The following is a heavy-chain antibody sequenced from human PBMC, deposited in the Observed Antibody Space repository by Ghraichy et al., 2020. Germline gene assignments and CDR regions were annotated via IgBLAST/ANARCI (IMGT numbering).Heavy chain of an antibody. D-gene: IGHD3-3*02. CDR3: AQGDHFWSGYYYFDN. V-gene: IGHV3-21*01. CDR1: GFTFRSYS. CDR2: ISSSSNYI. J-gene: IGHJ4*02. Sequence: GGSLRLSCAASGFTFRSYSMNWVRQAPGKGLEWVSSISSSSNYIYYADSVKGRFTISRDNAKNSLYLQMNSLRAEDTAVYYCAQGDHFWSGYYYFDNWGQGTLVTVSS.